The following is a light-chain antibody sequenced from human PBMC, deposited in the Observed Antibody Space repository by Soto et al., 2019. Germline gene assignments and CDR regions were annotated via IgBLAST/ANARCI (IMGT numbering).Light chain of an antibody. J-gene: IGLJ1*01. CDR3: SSYTSSSTLYV. CDR2: DVS. V-gene: IGLV2-14*01. CDR1: SSDVGGYNY. Sequence: QSALTQPASVSGSLGQSITISCTGTSSDVGGYNYVSWYQQHPGKAPKLMIYDVSNRPSGVPNRFSGSKSGNTASLTISGLQAEDEADYYCSSYTSSSTLYVFGTGTKLTVL.